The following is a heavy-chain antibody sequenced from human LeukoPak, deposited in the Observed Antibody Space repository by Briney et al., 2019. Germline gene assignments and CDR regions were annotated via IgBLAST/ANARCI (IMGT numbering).Heavy chain of an antibody. CDR1: GFTFSSYW. CDR3: ARLNSGSYYGMDAFDI. V-gene: IGHV3-7*01. Sequence: PGGSLRLSCAASGFTFSSYWMSWVRQAPGKGLEWVANIKQDGSAKYSVDSVKGRFTISRDNAKNSLYLQMNSLGAEDTAVYYCARLNSGSYYGMDAFDIWGQGTMVTVSS. CDR2: IKQDGSAK. J-gene: IGHJ3*02. D-gene: IGHD1-26*01.